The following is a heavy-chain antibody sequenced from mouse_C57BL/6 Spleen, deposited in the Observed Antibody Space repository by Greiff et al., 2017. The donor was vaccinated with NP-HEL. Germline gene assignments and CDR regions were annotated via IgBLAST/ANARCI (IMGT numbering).Heavy chain of an antibody. CDR1: GFTFSDYG. J-gene: IGHJ2*01. CDR3: ARHNLYYFDY. Sequence: EVNVVESGGGLVKPGGSLKLSCAASGFTFSDYGMHWVRQAPEKGLEWVAYISSGSSTIYYADTVKGRFTISRDNAKNTLFLQMTSLRSEDTAMYYCARHNLYYFDYWGQGTTLTVSS. D-gene: IGHD1-3*01. V-gene: IGHV5-17*01. CDR2: ISSGSSTI.